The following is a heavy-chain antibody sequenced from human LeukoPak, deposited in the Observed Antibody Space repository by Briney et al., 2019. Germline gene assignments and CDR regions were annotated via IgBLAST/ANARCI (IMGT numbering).Heavy chain of an antibody. CDR3: AIWFGELFLDY. V-gene: IGHV4-34*01. Sequence: SETLSLTCAVYGGSFSGYYWSWIRQPPGKGLEWIGEINHSGSTNYNPSLKSRVTISVGTSKNQFSLKLSSVTAADTAVYYCAIWFGELFLDYWGQGTLVTVSS. J-gene: IGHJ4*02. CDR2: INHSGST. CDR1: GGSFSGYY. D-gene: IGHD3-10*01.